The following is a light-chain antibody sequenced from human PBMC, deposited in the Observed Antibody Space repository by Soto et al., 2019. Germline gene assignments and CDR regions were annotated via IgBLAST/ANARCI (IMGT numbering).Light chain of an antibody. CDR1: QSVTSNY. Sequence: EIVLTQSPGTLSLSPGERATLSCRASQSVTSNYLAWYHQKPGQAPRLLIYGASTRATGIPDRFSGSGSGTAFTLTISRLEPEEFVVYYCQQYSSSPWTFGQGTKVEIK. J-gene: IGKJ1*01. CDR2: GAS. V-gene: IGKV3-20*01. CDR3: QQYSSSPWT.